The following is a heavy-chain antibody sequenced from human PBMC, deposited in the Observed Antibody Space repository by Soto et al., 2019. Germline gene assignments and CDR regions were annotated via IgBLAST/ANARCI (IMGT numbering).Heavy chain of an antibody. Sequence: SETLSLTCAVYGGSFSGYYWSWIRQPPGKGLEWIGEINHSGSTNYNPSLKSRVTISVDTSKNQFSLKLSSVTAADTAVYYCARRRGGGGGLFDPWGQGTLVTVSS. V-gene: IGHV4-34*01. CDR2: INHSGST. J-gene: IGHJ5*02. CDR1: GGSFSGYY. CDR3: ARRRGGGGGLFDP. D-gene: IGHD3-10*01.